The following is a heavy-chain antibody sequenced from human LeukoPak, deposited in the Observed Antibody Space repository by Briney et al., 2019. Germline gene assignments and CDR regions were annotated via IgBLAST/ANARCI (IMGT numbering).Heavy chain of an antibody. Sequence: GGSLRLSCAASGLTLNTYWMHWVRQAPGKGLVWVSQISSDGSNTKYAGSVKGRFTISRDNAKNTLSLQLSSLRVEDTAIYYCVREGYYESGGPFSGYFDYWGQGDLVTVSS. D-gene: IGHD3-22*01. CDR1: GLTLNTYW. CDR3: VREGYYESGGPFSGYFDY. CDR2: ISSDGSNT. V-gene: IGHV3-74*03. J-gene: IGHJ4*02.